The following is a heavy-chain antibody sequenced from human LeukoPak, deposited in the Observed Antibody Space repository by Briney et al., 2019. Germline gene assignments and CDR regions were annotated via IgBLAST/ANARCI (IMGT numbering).Heavy chain of an antibody. Sequence: ASVKVSCKASGYTFTTYGISWLRQAPGQGLEWMGWINPNTGATHSAQKFQGRITMTRDTSISTAYMDLSRLRSDDTAVYYCARDRIGSGWPRPYYFEVWGQGTLVTVSS. D-gene: IGHD6-19*01. CDR2: INPNTGAT. CDR1: GYTFTTYG. CDR3: ARDRIGSGWPRPYYFEV. V-gene: IGHV1-2*02. J-gene: IGHJ4*02.